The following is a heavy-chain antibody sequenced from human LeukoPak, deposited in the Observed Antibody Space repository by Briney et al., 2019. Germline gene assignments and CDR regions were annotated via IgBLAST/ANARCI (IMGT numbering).Heavy chain of an antibody. CDR3: ARDRGDYCSGGSCYSYWYFDL. D-gene: IGHD2-15*01. J-gene: IGHJ2*01. Sequence: PSETLSLTCTVSSGSISSYYWSWIRQPPGKGLEWIGYIYYSGSTNYNPSLKSRVTISVDTSKNQFSLKLSSVTAADTAVYYCARDRGDYCSGGSCYSYWYFDLWGRGTLVTVSS. CDR1: SGSISSYY. V-gene: IGHV4-59*01. CDR2: IYYSGST.